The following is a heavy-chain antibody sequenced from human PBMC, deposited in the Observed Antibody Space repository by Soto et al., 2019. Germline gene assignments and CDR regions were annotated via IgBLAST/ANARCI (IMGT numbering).Heavy chain of an antibody. D-gene: IGHD6-19*01. CDR2: ISYDGSNK. V-gene: IGHV3-30*18. J-gene: IGHJ6*02. CDR1: GFTFSSYG. Sequence: GGSLRLSCAASGFTFSSYGMHWVRQAPGKGLEWVAVISYDGSNKYYADSVKGRFTISRDNSKNTLYLQMNSLRAEDTAVYYCAKDLRGRVAVAGTYYYGMDVWGQGTTVTVSS. CDR3: AKDLRGRVAVAGTYYYGMDV.